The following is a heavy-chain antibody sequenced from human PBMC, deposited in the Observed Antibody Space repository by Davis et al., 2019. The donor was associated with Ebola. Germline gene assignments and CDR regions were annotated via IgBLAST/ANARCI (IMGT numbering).Heavy chain of an antibody. CDR3: ARIGGVEIDY. D-gene: IGHD6-25*01. CDR2: VYNSGTT. Sequence: MPSETLSLTCIVSDDSISQSIYYWGWIRQPPGKGLEWIGLVYNSGTTFYNPSLRSRVTLSVDVSKRQISLQMSSVTAADTAVYYCARIGGVEIDYWGQGILVTVSS. V-gene: IGHV4-39*01. J-gene: IGHJ4*02. CDR1: DDSISQSIYY.